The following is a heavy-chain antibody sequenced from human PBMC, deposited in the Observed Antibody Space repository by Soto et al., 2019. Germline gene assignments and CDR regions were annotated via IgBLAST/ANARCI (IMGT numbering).Heavy chain of an antibody. Sequence: QVQLVESGGGLGQTSGSRRIACVASGFTFSDYYMSWVRQAPGKGLEWVSYISSTGNTIYYADSVKGRFTISRDNAKNSVYLQMNNLRAEDTALYFCAKMSSENYYDPVFSWGHGTLVTVSS. CDR1: GFTFSDYY. V-gene: IGHV3-11*01. CDR2: ISSTGNTI. CDR3: AKMSSENYYDPVFS. D-gene: IGHD3-22*01. J-gene: IGHJ5*01.